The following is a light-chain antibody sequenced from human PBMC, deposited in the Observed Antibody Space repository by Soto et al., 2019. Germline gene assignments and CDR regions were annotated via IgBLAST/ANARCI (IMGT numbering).Light chain of an antibody. CDR3: QQFATSPLT. V-gene: IGKV3-20*01. J-gene: IGKJ4*01. CDR1: QSLSSSY. Sequence: ENVLTQSPGTLSLSPGERATLSCRASQSLSSSYLAWYQQKPGQAPRLLIYGASSRATGIPDRFSGSGSGTDFTLTISRLEPEDFAVYYCQQFATSPLTVGGGTKVEIK. CDR2: GAS.